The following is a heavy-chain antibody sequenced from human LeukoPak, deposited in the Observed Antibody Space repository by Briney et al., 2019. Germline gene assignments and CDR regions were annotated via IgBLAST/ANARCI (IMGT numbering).Heavy chain of an antibody. CDR3: ARGNYVRYYYYYYGMDV. CDR2: IYYSGST. V-gene: IGHV4-39*01. Sequence: SETLSLTCTVSGGSISSSYYYWGWIRQPPGKGLEWIGSIYYSGSTYYNPSLKSRVTISVDTSKNQFSLKLSSVTAADTAVYYCARGNYVRYYYYYYGMDVWGQGTTVTVSS. D-gene: IGHD4-11*01. J-gene: IGHJ6*02. CDR1: GGSISSSYYY.